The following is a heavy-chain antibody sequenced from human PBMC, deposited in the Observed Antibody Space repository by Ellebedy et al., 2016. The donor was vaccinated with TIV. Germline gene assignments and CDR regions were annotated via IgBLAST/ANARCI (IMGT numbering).Heavy chain of an antibody. Sequence: GESLKISCAASGFTFSSYAMHWVRQAPGKGLEWVAVISYDGSNKYYADSVKGRFTISRDNSKNTLYLQMNSLRAEDTAVYYCARANSSQMYYFDYWGQGTVVTVSS. CDR3: ARANSSQMYYFDY. CDR1: GFTFSSYA. CDR2: ISYDGSNK. J-gene: IGHJ4*02. V-gene: IGHV3-30*04. D-gene: IGHD6-13*01.